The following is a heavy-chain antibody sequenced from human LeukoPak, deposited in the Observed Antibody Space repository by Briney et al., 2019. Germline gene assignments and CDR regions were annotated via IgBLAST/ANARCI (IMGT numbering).Heavy chain of an antibody. Sequence: LRLSCAPSAFTFSTTAMSSVRHEPGNGLEWVLSIRAGGGTTYYADSVKSRFTIAKDNSQNTLNQQMNSLRAEDTAVYYCARGHPPGDVYSSSWYDYFDYWGQGTLVTVSS. CDR3: ARGHPPGDVYSSSWYDYFDY. CDR2: IRAGGGTT. CDR1: AFTFSTTA. V-gene: IGHV3-23*01. D-gene: IGHD6-13*01. J-gene: IGHJ4*02.